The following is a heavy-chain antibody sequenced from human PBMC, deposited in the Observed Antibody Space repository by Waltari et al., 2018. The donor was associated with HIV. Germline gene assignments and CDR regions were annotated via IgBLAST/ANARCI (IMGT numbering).Heavy chain of an antibody. J-gene: IGHJ4*02. V-gene: IGHV3-23*01. D-gene: IGHD1-1*01. CDR2: ISATGGAT. Sequence: EVQLLESGGGLVQPGGSLRLSCAASGLTFDDYAMSWVRHTPDKGLQWVSTISATGGATYYADSVRGRFSVSRDNPKNTLYLQLDSLSVEDTALYYCVRRDAYKLVYWGQGTLVTVSS. CDR3: VRRDAYKLVY. CDR1: GLTFDDYA.